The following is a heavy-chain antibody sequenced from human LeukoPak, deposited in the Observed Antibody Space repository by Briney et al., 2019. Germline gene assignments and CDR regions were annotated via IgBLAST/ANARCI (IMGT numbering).Heavy chain of an antibody. CDR3: ASWNYGFN. D-gene: IGHD3-3*01. V-gene: IGHV3-74*01. J-gene: IGHJ4*02. Sequence: GGSLRRSCAASGFTFSSHWMHWVRQAPGEGLLWVSGIKGDGSTTIYADSVKGRFTISRDNAKNTLYLQMNSLRAEDTAVYYCASWNYGFNWGQGTLVTVSS. CDR1: GFTFSSHW. CDR2: IKGDGSTT.